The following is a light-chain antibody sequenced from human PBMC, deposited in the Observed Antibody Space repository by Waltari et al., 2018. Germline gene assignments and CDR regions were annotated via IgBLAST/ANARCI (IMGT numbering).Light chain of an antibody. Sequence: EVVLTQSPATLSLSPGERATLSCRASQSVSNSLAWYRQKPGQAPSLLIYDASPRAAGIPGRLSGSGSGTDFTLTISSLEPEDFAVYYCQLRTGWPMTFGQGTRLEIK. CDR1: QSVSNS. V-gene: IGKV3-11*01. CDR2: DAS. CDR3: QLRTGWPMT. J-gene: IGKJ5*01.